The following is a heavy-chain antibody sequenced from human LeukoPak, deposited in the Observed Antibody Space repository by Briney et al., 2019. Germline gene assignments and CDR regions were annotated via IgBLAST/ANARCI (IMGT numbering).Heavy chain of an antibody. Sequence: GESLKISCKASGYTFATSWIGWGRQMPGKGLEWMGIIYPADSDTRYSPSLQGQVTISADKSISTAYLQWNSLKASDTAMYYCAILLSGRYYYNYFDPWGQGTLVTVSS. D-gene: IGHD1-26*01. CDR3: AILLSGRYYYNYFDP. J-gene: IGHJ5*02. V-gene: IGHV5-51*01. CDR1: GYTFATSW. CDR2: IYPADSDT.